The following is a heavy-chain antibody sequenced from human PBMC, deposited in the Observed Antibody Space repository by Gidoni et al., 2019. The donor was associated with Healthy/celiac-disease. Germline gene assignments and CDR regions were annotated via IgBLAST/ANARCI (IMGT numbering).Heavy chain of an antibody. J-gene: IGHJ3*02. CDR2: ISYDGSNK. V-gene: IGHV3-30*18. Sequence: QVQLVGSGGGVVQPGRSLRLPCAASGFTFSSYGMHWVSQAPGKGLEWVAVISYDGSNKYYADSVKGRFTISRDNSKNTLYLQMNSLRAEDTAVYYGAKDGVYCSGGSCGAFDIWGQGTMVTVSS. D-gene: IGHD2-15*01. CDR3: AKDGVYCSGGSCGAFDI. CDR1: GFTFSSYG.